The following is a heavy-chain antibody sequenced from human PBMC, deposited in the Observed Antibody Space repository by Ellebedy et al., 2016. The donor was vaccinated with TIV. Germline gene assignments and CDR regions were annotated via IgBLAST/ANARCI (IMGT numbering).Heavy chain of an antibody. CDR2: IYYRGIT. V-gene: IGHV4-39*01. CDR1: GGSIGSASYY. J-gene: IGHJ4*02. D-gene: IGHD3-10*01. CDR3: SAAYGRATPKY. Sequence: MPSETLSLTCTVSGGSIGSASYYWGWIRQPPGKGLEWIGSIYYRGITYYNPSLKSRVTISVDTSKNQFSLKLSSVTAADTAVYYCSAAYGRATPKYWGQGTLVTVSS.